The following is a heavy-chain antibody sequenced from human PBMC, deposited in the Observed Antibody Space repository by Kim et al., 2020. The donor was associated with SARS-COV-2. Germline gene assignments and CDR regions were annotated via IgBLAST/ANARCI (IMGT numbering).Heavy chain of an antibody. V-gene: IGHV3-30*03. J-gene: IGHJ4*02. CDR1: GFTFTSYG. CDR3: VRFSTYTGGWYPLGY. CDR2: IQSDGSRE. Sequence: GGSLRLSCAASGFTFTSYGMHWVRQPPGEGLEWVAAIQSDGSREYYVDSMKGRFTISRDDPKNTVYLQMSSLREDDTAVYYCVRFSTYTGGWYPLGYWGQGTLLTVSS. D-gene: IGHD6-19*01.